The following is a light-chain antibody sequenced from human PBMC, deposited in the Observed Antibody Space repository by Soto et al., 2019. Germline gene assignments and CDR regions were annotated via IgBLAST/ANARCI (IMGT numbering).Light chain of an antibody. V-gene: IGKV3-15*01. Sequence: EIVVTQSLATLSVSPGERATFSCRASQSVSSNLAWYQQKPGQAPRLLIYGASIRATGIPARFSGSGSGTEFTLTITSLQPEDFATYYCQQAASFPITFGQGTRLEIK. J-gene: IGKJ5*01. CDR3: QQAASFPIT. CDR1: QSVSSN. CDR2: GAS.